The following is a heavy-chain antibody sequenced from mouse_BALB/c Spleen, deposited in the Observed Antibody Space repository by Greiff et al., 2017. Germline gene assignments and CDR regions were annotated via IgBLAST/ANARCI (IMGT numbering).Heavy chain of an antibody. V-gene: IGHV2-9*02. CDR3: ARDYGSSYVRVNWYFDV. D-gene: IGHD1-1*01. J-gene: IGHJ1*01. CDR2: IWAGGST. CDR1: GFSLTSYG. Sequence: QVQLKESGPGLVAPSQSLSITCTVSGFSLTSYGVHWVRQPPGKGLEWLGVIWAGGSTNYNSALMSRLSISKDNAKSQVFLKMNSLQTDDTAMYYCARDYGSSYVRVNWYFDVWGAGTTVTVSS.